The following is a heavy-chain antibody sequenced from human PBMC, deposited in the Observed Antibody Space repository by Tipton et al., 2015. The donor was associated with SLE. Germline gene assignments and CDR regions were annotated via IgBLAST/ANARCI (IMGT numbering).Heavy chain of an antibody. V-gene: IGHV4-31*03. CDR3: ARGGCISTSCPTYYSYYMDV. CDR2: IYYSGST. CDR1: GGSISSGGYY. Sequence: LRLSCTVSGGSISSGGYYWSWIRQHPGKGLEWIGYIYYSGSTYYNPSLKSRVTISVDTSKNQFSLKLSSVTAADTAVYYCARGGCISTSCPTYYSYYMDVWGKGTTVTVSS. D-gene: IGHD2-2*01. J-gene: IGHJ6*03.